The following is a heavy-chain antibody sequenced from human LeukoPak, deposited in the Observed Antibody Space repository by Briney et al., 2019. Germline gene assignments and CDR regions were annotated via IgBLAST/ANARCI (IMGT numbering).Heavy chain of an antibody. V-gene: IGHV4-39*01. Sequence: SETLSLTCSVSGAPISGGTYYWGWIRQPPGKGLEWIGSIYYTGSTYDNPSLKSRVTISVDTSKNQFSLKLSSVTAADTAVYYCARRGGSGRAFDYWGQGTLVTVSS. J-gene: IGHJ4*02. CDR3: ARRGGSGRAFDY. D-gene: IGHD1-26*01. CDR1: GAPISGGTYY. CDR2: IYYTGST.